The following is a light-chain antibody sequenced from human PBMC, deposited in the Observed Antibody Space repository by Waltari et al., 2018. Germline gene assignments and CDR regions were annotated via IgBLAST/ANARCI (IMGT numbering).Light chain of an antibody. CDR2: DAS. CDR3: QQRDNWPWT. CDR1: QSVSCF. Sequence: DIVLTQSPATVSLSPGERATLSCRTSQSVSCFVAWSHQNPGQPPRLLIADASNRASGISDRITASGSGLDFTLTISSLEPEDVGVYYCQQRDNWPWTFGQGTKVEIK. J-gene: IGKJ1*01. V-gene: IGKV3-11*01.